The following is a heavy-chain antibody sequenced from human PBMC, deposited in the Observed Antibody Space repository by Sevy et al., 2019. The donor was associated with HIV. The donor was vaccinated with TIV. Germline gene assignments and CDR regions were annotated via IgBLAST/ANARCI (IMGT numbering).Heavy chain of an antibody. Sequence: GGSLRLSCAASGFSFSGAWMSWVRQAPGKGLEWVGRIKSKTDGGTIDYAAPVKGRFTISRDDSKNTLYLQMNSLKIEDTAIYYCTTSHLLFSGPDVWGLGTTVTVSS. D-gene: IGHD3-10*01. CDR3: TTSHLLFSGPDV. CDR1: GFSFSGAW. J-gene: IGHJ6*02. V-gene: IGHV3-15*01. CDR2: IKSKTDGGTI.